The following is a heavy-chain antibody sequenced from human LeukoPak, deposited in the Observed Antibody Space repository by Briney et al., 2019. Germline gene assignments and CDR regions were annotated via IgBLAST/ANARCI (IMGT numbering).Heavy chain of an antibody. Sequence: SETLSLTCTVSGGSISSSSYYWGWIRQPPGKGLEWIGEIYHSGSTNYNPSLKSRVTISVDKSKNQFSLKLSSVTAADTAVYYCARDHPYSGSYSYYYYYMDVWGKGTTVTVSS. V-gene: IGHV4-39*07. D-gene: IGHD1-26*01. CDR1: GGSISSSSYY. J-gene: IGHJ6*03. CDR3: ARDHPYSGSYSYYYYYMDV. CDR2: IYHSGST.